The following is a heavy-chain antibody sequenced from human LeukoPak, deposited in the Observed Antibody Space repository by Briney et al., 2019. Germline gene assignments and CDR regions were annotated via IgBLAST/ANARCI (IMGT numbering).Heavy chain of an antibody. J-gene: IGHJ4*02. CDR1: EFTFSTYW. Sequence: GESLRLSCIDSEFTFSTYWMHWVRQAPGEGPVWVSRINPDGSWTDYADSVKGRFTISRDNAKNTLYLQMNSLRAEDTAVYYCARDLAGSRDKWGQGTLVTVSS. CDR2: INPDGSWT. V-gene: IGHV3-74*01. CDR3: ARDLAGSRDK. D-gene: IGHD2-15*01.